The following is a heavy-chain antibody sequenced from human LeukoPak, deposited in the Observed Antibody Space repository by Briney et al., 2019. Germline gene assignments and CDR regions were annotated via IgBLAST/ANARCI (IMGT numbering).Heavy chain of an antibody. V-gene: IGHV6-1*01. CDR2: TYYRSKWYN. CDR1: GDSFSSNSAA. Sequence: SQTLSLTCAISGDSFSSNSAAWNWIRQSPSRGLEWLGRTYYRSKWYNDYAVPVKSRITINPDTSKNQFSLQLNSVTPEDTAVYYCARVLWQWRYFDYWGQGTLVTVSS. D-gene: IGHD2-21*01. J-gene: IGHJ4*02. CDR3: ARVLWQWRYFDY.